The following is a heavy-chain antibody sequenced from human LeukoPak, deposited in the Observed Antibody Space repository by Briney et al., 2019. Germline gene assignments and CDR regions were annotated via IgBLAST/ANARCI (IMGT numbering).Heavy chain of an antibody. V-gene: IGHV4-59*01. CDR2: IYYSGST. Sequence: PSETLSLTCTVSGGSISSYYWSWIRQPPGKGLEWIGYIYYSGSTNYNPSLKSRVTISVDTSENQFSLKLSSVTAADTAVYYCASGVVGAPYYYYYGMDVWGQGTTVTVSS. D-gene: IGHD1-26*01. J-gene: IGHJ6*02. CDR1: GGSISSYY. CDR3: ASGVVGAPYYYYYGMDV.